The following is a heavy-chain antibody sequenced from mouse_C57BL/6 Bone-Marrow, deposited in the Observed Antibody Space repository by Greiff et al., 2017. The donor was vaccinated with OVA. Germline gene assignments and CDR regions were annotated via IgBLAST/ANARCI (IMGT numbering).Heavy chain of an antibody. V-gene: IGHV1-69*01. CDR2: IDPSDSYT. D-gene: IGHD1-1*01. CDR1: GYTFPSYW. J-gene: IGHJ1*03. CDR3: AKSDYGSSYGWYFGV. Sequence: QVQLQQPGAELVMPGASVKLSCKASGYTFPSYWMHWVKQRPGQGLAWIGEIDPSDSYTNYNQKFTGKAKLTADKSSHTAYMQLSSLPSEGSAVYYVAKSDYGSSYGWYFGVWGTGTTVTVAS.